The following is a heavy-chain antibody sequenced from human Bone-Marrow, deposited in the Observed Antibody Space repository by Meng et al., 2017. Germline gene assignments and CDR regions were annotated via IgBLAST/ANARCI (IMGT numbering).Heavy chain of an antibody. CDR2: INDRGTT. J-gene: IGHJ4*02. D-gene: IGHD6-25*01. CDR1: GGSISSYY. Sequence: SETLSLTCTVSGGSISSYYWSWIRQPAGKGLEWIGEINDRGTTNYDPPLKSRVTMSADTSNNQFSLKVRSVTAADTAVYYCARGMQQWQRRQKNYFDSWGQGTLVTVSS. V-gene: IGHV4-34*01. CDR3: ARGMQQWQRRQKNYFDS.